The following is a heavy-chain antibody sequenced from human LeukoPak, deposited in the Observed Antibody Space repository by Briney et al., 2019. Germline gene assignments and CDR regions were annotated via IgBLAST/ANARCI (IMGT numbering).Heavy chain of an antibody. CDR2: INPNSGGT. D-gene: IGHD1-1*01. V-gene: IGHV1-2*02. J-gene: IGHJ6*02. CDR3: ARDFARTTGNWIYYYYGMDV. Sequence: ASVKVSCKASGYTFTGYYMHWVRQAPGQGLEWMGWINPNSGGTNYAQKFQGRVTMTRDTSISTAYMELSRLRSDDTAAYYCARDFARTTGNWIYYYYGMDVWGQGTTVTVSS. CDR1: GYTFTGYY.